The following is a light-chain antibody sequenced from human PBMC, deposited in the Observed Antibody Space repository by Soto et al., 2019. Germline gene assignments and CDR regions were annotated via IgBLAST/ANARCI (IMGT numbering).Light chain of an antibody. Sequence: DIQMTQSPSTLSASVGDRVTITCRASESIDSWLAWHQQKPGRAPKLLISKASSLESGVPSRFSGSGFGTEFTLTISSLQPDDFATYHCQQYNSYRAFGQGTKV. J-gene: IGKJ1*01. CDR1: ESIDSW. CDR3: QQYNSYRA. CDR2: KAS. V-gene: IGKV1-5*03.